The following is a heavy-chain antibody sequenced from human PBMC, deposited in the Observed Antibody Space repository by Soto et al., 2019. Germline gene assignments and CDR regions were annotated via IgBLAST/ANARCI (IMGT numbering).Heavy chain of an antibody. CDR2: IIPILDIA. D-gene: IGHD3-16*02. Sequence: ASVKVSCKASGDTFSSYSINWVRQAPGQGLEWMGRIIPILDIANYAQKFQGRVTITADKSTSTADMELSSLRSEDTAVYYCAFGALHLGELSLFVGYSYYMDVWGKGTTVTVSS. V-gene: IGHV1-69*02. CDR1: GDTFSSYS. J-gene: IGHJ6*03. CDR3: AFGALHLGELSLFVGYSYYMDV.